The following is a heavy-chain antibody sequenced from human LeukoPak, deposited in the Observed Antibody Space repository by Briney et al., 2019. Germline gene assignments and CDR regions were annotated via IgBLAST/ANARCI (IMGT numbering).Heavy chain of an antibody. Sequence: SVTVSCTASGFTFTISAVQWVRQARGQRLEWIGWIVVGSGNTNYAQKFQERVTITRDMSTSTAYMELSSLRSEDTAVYYCAADHLHYDSSGPKENWGQGTLVTVSS. J-gene: IGHJ4*02. D-gene: IGHD3-22*01. CDR2: IVVGSGNT. V-gene: IGHV1-58*01. CDR3: AADHLHYDSSGPKEN. CDR1: GFTFTISA.